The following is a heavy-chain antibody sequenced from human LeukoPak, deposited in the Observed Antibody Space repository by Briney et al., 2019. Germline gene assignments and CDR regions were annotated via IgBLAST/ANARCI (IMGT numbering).Heavy chain of an antibody. D-gene: IGHD1-14*01. Sequence: ASVKVSCKVSEYTVTELSFHWVRQAPGEGLEWMGGFDAENDETIYAQKSQGRVTVTQDTSTDTAYMELSSLRSEDTAVYYCATEKAWNHGGFDYWGQGTPVIVSS. V-gene: IGHV1-24*01. J-gene: IGHJ4*02. CDR3: ATEKAWNHGGFDY. CDR2: FDAENDET. CDR1: EYTVTELS.